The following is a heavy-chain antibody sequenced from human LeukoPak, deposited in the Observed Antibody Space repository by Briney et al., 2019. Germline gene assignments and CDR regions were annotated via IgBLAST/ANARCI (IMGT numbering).Heavy chain of an antibody. J-gene: IGHJ6*03. CDR1: GGSISLYY. D-gene: IGHD3-10*01. CDR3: AREISGSYYNPLGYMDV. V-gene: IGHV4-4*07. CDR2: IFTSGIT. Sequence: PSETLSLTCTVSGGSISLYYWNWIRQPAGKGLEWIGRIFTSGITNYNPSIKSRVTMSVDTSKSQFSLALSSVTAADTAVYYCAREISGSYYNPLGYMDVWGKGTTVTVSS.